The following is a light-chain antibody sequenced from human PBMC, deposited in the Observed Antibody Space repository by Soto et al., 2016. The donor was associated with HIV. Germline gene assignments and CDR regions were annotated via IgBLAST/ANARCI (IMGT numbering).Light chain of an antibody. J-gene: IGKJ2*01. V-gene: IGKV1-9*01. Sequence: DIQLTQSPSFLSASVGDRVTITCRASQGISSYLAWYQQRPGKAPKLLIYAASTLHSGVPSRFSGSGSGTDFTLTFSSLQPEDFATYYCQQLGSYPHTFGQGTKLEIK. CDR3: QQLGSYPHT. CDR1: QGISSY. CDR2: AAS.